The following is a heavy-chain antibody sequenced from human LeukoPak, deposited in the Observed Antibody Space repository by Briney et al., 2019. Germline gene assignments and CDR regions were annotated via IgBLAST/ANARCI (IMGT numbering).Heavy chain of an antibody. CDR3: AREGVMVRVFDY. CDR1: GGSISSGGYH. Sequence: SETLPLTCTVSGGSISSGGYHWSWIRQHPGKGLEWIGYIYSTGSTYYNPSLKSRIIISVDTSKNQFSLKLSSVTAADTAVYYCAREGVMVRVFDYWGQGTLVTVSS. D-gene: IGHD3-10*01. CDR2: IYSTGST. J-gene: IGHJ4*02. V-gene: IGHV4-31*03.